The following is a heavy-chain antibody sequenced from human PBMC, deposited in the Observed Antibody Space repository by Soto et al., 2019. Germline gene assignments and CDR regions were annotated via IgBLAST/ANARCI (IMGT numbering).Heavy chain of an antibody. CDR3: TRLSWERNEGRDY. D-gene: IGHD1-1*01. V-gene: IGHV3-73*01. CDR1: GFTFSDSA. J-gene: IGHJ4*02. Sequence: GGSLRLSCAASGFTFSDSAIHWVRQASGKGLEWVGRIRRKVNRYATAYAASVKGRFTISRDDSKNTAYLQMNSLKTEDTAVYYCTRLSWERNEGRDYWGQGTLVTVSS. CDR2: IRRKVNRYAT.